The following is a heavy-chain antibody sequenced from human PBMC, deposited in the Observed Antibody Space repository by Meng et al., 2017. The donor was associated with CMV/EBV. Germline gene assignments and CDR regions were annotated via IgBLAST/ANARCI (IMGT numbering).Heavy chain of an antibody. D-gene: IGHD4-11*01. CDR2: ISASGGST. CDR1: GFTFSSYA. J-gene: IGHJ4*02. Sequence: GESLKISCAAPGFTFSSYAMSWVRQAPGKGLEWVSAISASGGSTYYADSVKGRFTISRDNSKNTLYLQMNSLRAEDTAVYYCAKGGVYSSSWGDYWGQGTLVTVSS. CDR3: AKGGVYSSSWGDY. V-gene: IGHV3-23*01.